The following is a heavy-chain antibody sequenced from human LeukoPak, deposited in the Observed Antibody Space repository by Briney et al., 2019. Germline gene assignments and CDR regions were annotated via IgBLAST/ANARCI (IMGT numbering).Heavy chain of an antibody. CDR3: ARDGGIAVAGAPHSWYYFDY. Sequence: ASVKVSCKASGYTFTSYYMHWVRQAPGQGLEWMGIINPSGGSTNYAQKFQGRVTMTRDTSTSTVYMELSSLRSEDTAVYYCARDGGIAVAGAPHSWYYFDYWGQGTLVTVSS. V-gene: IGHV1-46*01. J-gene: IGHJ4*02. CDR2: INPSGGST. D-gene: IGHD6-19*01. CDR1: GYTFTSYY.